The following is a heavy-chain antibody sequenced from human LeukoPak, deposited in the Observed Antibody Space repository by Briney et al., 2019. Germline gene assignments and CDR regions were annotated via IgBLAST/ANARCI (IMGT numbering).Heavy chain of an antibody. CDR1: GGSISNSDYF. Sequence: SETLSLTCTVSGGSISNSDYFWGWIRQPPGKGLEWIGSIYFSVNTYYNPSLKSRVTISVDTSKNQFSLKSSSMTAADTAVYYCARGPVTCSSTSCANFDYWGQGTLVPVSS. CDR3: ARGPVTCSSTSCANFDY. D-gene: IGHD2-2*01. J-gene: IGHJ4*02. CDR2: IYFSVNT. V-gene: IGHV4-39*01.